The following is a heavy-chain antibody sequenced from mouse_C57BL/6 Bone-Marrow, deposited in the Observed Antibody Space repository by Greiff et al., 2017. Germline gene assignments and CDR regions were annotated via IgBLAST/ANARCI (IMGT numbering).Heavy chain of an antibody. Sequence: VQLQQSGAELVRPGASVKLSCTASGFNIKDDYMHWVKQRPEQGLEWIGWIDPENGDTEYASKFQGKATITADTSSNTAYLQLSSLTSVDTAVYDCTTRGDDYGHETCAYWGQGTIVTVSA. CDR2: IDPENGDT. CDR1: GFNIKDDY. D-gene: IGHD2-4*01. J-gene: IGHJ3*01. V-gene: IGHV14-4*01. CDR3: TTRGDDYGHETCAY.